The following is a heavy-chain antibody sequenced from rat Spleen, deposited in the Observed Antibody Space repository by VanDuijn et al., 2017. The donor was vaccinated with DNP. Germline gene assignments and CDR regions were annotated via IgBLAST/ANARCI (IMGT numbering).Heavy chain of an antibody. CDR2: ISPSGGRT. CDR3: TRPYGYNNGGFAY. Sequence: EVQLVESGADLVQPGGSLKLSCAASGFTFRDYYMAWVRQAPRKGLEWVAAISPSGGRTYYRDSVKGRFTVSRDNTKSSLYLQMDSLRSEDTATYYCTRPYGYNNGGFAYWGQGTLVTVSS. J-gene: IGHJ3*01. V-gene: IGHV5-20*01. CDR1: GFTFRDYY. D-gene: IGHD1-10*01.